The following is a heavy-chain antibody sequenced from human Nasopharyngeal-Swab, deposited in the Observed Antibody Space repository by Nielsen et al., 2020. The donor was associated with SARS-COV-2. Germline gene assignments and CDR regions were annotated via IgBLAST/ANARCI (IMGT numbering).Heavy chain of an antibody. Sequence: SETLSLTCAVSGGSFNTYNWGWIRQPPRKGLEWIAEINHSGSTNYNPSLKSRVTISVDTSKNQFSLKLSSVTAADTAVYYCARGLSGIVPSPILGLGPYYSYYYMDVWGKGTTVTVSS. CDR3: ARGLSGIVPSPILGLGPYYSYYYMDV. D-gene: IGHD2-2*01. J-gene: IGHJ6*03. CDR2: INHSGST. CDR1: GGSFNTYN. V-gene: IGHV4-34*01.